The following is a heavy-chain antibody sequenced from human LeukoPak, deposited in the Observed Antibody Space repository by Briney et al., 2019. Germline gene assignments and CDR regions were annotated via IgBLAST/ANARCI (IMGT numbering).Heavy chain of an antibody. CDR1: GFTFSSYE. CDR2: ISSSGSTI. CDR3: ARLGYSSSWYHDY. J-gene: IGHJ4*02. V-gene: IGHV3-48*03. D-gene: IGHD6-13*01. Sequence: GGSLRLSCAASGFTFSSYEMNWVRQAPAKGLERVSYISSSGSTIYYADSVKGRFTISRDNAKNSLYLQMNSLRAEDTAVYYCARLGYSSSWYHDYWGQGTLVTVSS.